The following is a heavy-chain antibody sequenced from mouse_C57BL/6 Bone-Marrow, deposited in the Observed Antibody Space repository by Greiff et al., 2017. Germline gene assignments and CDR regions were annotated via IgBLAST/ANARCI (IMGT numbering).Heavy chain of an antibody. CDR3: ARCWDRFAY. Sequence: QVQLKQPGAELVKPGASVKLSCKASGYTFTSYWMHWVKQRPGQGLEWIGMIHPNSGSTNYNEKFKSKATLTVDKSSSTAYMQLSSLTSEDSAVYYCARCWDRFAYWGQGTLVTVSA. D-gene: IGHD4-1*01. V-gene: IGHV1-64*01. CDR1: GYTFTSYW. CDR2: IHPNSGST. J-gene: IGHJ3*01.